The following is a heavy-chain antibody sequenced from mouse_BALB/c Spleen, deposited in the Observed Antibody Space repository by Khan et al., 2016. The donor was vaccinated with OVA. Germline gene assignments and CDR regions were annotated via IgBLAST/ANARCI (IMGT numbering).Heavy chain of an antibody. CDR2: INPHIGET. CDR1: GYSFTGYF. D-gene: IGHD1-1*01. Sequence: EVQLKQSGPELVRPGASVKISCKASGYSFTGYFMNWVMQSHGKSLEWIGRINPHIGETFYNQRFKDKATLTVDESSSTAYLELRSLASEDSAVYYCTRIYRSDFDYWGQGTTLTVSS. J-gene: IGHJ2*01. CDR3: TRIYRSDFDY. V-gene: IGHV1-20*02.